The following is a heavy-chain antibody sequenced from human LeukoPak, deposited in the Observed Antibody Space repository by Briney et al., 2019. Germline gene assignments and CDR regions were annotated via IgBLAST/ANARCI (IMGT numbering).Heavy chain of an antibody. D-gene: IGHD3-3*01. J-gene: IGHJ3*02. CDR1: GFTFSSYA. CDR2: ISGSGGST. CDR3: AKGGGYDFWSGYYDFDI. Sequence: GGSLRLSCAASGFTFSSYAMSWVRQAPGKGPEWVSAISGSGGSTYYADSVKGRFTISRDNSKNTLYLQMNSLRAEDTAVYYCAKGGGYDFWSGYYDFDIWGQGTMVTVSS. V-gene: IGHV3-23*01.